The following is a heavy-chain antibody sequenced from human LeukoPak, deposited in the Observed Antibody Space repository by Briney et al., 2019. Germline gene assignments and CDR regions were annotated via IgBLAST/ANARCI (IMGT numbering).Heavy chain of an antibody. D-gene: IGHD2-2*01. J-gene: IGHJ4*02. V-gene: IGHV4-59*12. CDR1: GGSISSYY. CDR3: ARCSGIVVVPAAYYDY. CDR2: IYYSGST. Sequence: SETLSLTCTVSGGSISSYYWSWIRQPPGKGLEWIGYIYYSGSTNYNPSLKSRVTISVDTSKNPFSLTLSSVTAAETAVDYCARCSGIVVVPAAYYDYWGQGTLVTVSS.